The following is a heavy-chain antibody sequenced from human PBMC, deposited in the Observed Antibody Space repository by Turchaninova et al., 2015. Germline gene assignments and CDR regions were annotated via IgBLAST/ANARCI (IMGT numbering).Heavy chain of an antibody. D-gene: IGHD5-12*01. CDR2: INPSGGST. J-gene: IGHJ4*02. CDR3: AREPYSRRGIDY. Sequence: QVQLVQSGAEVKKPGASAKVSCKASGYPFTSYYMHWVRQAPGQGLEWMGIINPSGGSTSYVQKFQGRVTMTRDTSTSTVYMELSSLRSEDTAVYYCAREPYSRRGIDYWGQGTLVTVSS. CDR1: GYPFTSYY. V-gene: IGHV1-46*01.